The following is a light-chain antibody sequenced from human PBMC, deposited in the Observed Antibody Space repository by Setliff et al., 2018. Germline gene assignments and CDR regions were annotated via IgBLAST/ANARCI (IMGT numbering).Light chain of an antibody. CDR2: AVS. CDR1: SSDVGSYDL. J-gene: IGLJ1*01. Sequence: QSALTQPASVSGSPGQSITISCSGTSSDVGSYDLVSWHQQHPGKAPKLIIYAVSDRPSGVSNRFSGSKSGNTASLTISGLQTEDEADYYCNAYTSGSTYVFGTGTRSPS. V-gene: IGLV2-14*03. CDR3: NAYTSGSTYV.